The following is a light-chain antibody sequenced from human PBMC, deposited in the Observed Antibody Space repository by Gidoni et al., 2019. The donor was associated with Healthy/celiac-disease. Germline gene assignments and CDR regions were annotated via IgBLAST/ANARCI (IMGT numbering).Light chain of an antibody. CDR2: AAS. V-gene: IGKV1-6*01. Sequence: AIQMTQSPSSLSASVGDRVIITCRSSQGLRNDLGWYQQKPGKAPKLLIYAASSLQSGVPSRFSGSGSGTDFTLTISSLQPEDFATYYCLQDYNYPLTFGGGTKVEIK. CDR3: LQDYNYPLT. J-gene: IGKJ4*01. CDR1: QGLRND.